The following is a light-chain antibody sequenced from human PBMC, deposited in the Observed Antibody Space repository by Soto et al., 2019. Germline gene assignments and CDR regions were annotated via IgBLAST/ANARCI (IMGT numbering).Light chain of an antibody. CDR3: NSYDSSLSAYL. CDR2: GNT. J-gene: IGLJ1*01. Sequence: QSLLTQPPSVSGAPGRRVTISCTGSISNIGAGNDVHWYQQFPGTAPKLLVYGNTNRPSGVPDRFSGSRYGTSASLAITGLQAEDEADYYCNSYDSSLSAYLFGTGTKVTVL. V-gene: IGLV1-40*01. CDR1: ISNIGAGND.